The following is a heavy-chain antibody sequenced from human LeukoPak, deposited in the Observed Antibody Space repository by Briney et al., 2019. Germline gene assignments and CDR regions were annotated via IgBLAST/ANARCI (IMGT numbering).Heavy chain of an antibody. V-gene: IGHV4-38-2*02. CDR3: ARGDYYDSSGYYLY. CDR1: GYSISSGYY. Sequence: SETLSLTCTVSGYSISSGYYWGWNRQPPGKGLEWIGEINHSGSTNYNPSLKSRVTISVDRSKNQFSLKLSSVTAADTAVYYCARGDYYDSSGYYLYWGQGTLVTVSP. CDR2: INHSGST. J-gene: IGHJ4*02. D-gene: IGHD3-22*01.